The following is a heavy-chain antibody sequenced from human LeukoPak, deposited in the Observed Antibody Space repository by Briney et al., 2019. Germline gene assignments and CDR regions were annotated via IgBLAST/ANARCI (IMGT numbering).Heavy chain of an antibody. V-gene: IGHV4-34*01. CDR1: GGSFSGYY. J-gene: IGHJ5*02. CDR2: INHSGST. D-gene: IGHD2-2*01. CDR3: ARGRGCNTSCYFGHWFDP. Sequence: PSETLSLTCAVYGGSFSGYYWSWIRQPPGKGLEWIGEINHSGSTNYNPSLKSRVTISVDTSKNQFSLKLSSVTAADTAVYYCARGRGCNTSCYFGHWFDPWGQGTLVTVSS.